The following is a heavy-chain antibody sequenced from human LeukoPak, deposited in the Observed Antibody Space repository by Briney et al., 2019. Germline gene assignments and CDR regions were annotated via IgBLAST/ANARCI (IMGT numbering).Heavy chain of an antibody. CDR2: ISYDGSNK. V-gene: IGHV3-30*18. CDR1: GFTFSSYG. D-gene: IGHD3-3*01. J-gene: IGHJ4*02. Sequence: PGGSLRLSCAASGFTFSSYGMHWVRQAPGKGLEWVAVISYDGSNKYYAGSVKGRFTISRDNSKNTLYLQMNSLRAEDTAVYYCAKDRDDFWSGYIDYWGQGTLVTVSS. CDR3: AKDRDDFWSGYIDY.